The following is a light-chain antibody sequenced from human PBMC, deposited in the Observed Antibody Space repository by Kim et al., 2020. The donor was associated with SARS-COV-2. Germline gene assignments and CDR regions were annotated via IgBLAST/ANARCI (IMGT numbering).Light chain of an antibody. V-gene: IGLV3-21*04. CDR1: NSGDKG. CDR2: YHS. CDR3: QLLDTTSDHPGV. J-gene: IGLJ3*02. Sequence: PDQAARITGGANNSGDKGVHWYQQKPGQAPMVVIYYHSDRPSGIPERISGSNSGNTATLTISRVEAGDEADYYCQLLDTTSDHPGVFGGGTQLTVL.